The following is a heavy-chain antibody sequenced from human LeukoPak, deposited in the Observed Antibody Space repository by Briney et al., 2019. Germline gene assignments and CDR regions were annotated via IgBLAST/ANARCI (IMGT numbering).Heavy chain of an antibody. Sequence: PGGSLRLSCVASGFSVSDSYVSWVRQTPRRGLEWVSLIYAGGSTNYADSVKGRFTLSRGKSKNTLYLQMNSLRPEDTAVYYCARGGGYDLEDFYYYYMDVWGKGTTVIVSS. J-gene: IGHJ6*03. CDR2: IYAGGST. V-gene: IGHV3-66*02. D-gene: IGHD5-12*01. CDR3: ARGGGYDLEDFYYYYMDV. CDR1: GFSVSDSY.